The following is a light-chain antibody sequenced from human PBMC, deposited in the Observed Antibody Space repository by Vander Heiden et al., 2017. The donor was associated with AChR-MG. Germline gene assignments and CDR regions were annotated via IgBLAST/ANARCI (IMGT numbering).Light chain of an antibody. CDR3: CSYAGTYTLV. J-gene: IGLJ2*01. CDR2: DVS. V-gene: IGLV2-11*01. CDR1: SSNVGGYNY. Sequence: QSALTQPRSVSGSPGQSVTLPCTGTSSNVGGYNYVSWYQQHPGKAPKLIIYDVSKRPSGVPDRFSGSKSGNTASLTISGLQAEDEADYYCCSYAGTYTLVFGGGTKLTVL.